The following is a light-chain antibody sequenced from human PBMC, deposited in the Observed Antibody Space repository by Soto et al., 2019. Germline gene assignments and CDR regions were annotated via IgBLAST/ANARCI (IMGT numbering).Light chain of an antibody. CDR2: GTS. J-gene: IGKJ1*01. CDR3: QQYGDSPPT. V-gene: IGKV3-20*01. CDR1: QSVSSNS. Sequence: EIVLTQSPGTLSLSPGKSATLSCRASQSVSSNSLAWYRRNPGQPPSLLIYGTSTRATDIPRRFSGSGSGTDFTLTITRLEPEDFVVYFCQQYGDSPPTFGQGTKVEVK.